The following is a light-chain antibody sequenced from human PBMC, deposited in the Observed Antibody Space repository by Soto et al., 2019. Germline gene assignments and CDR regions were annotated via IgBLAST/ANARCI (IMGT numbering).Light chain of an antibody. CDR2: DAS. Sequence: DFQMTQSPPTLSASVGDSVTITCRASQSINNWLAWYQQKPGKAPKVLIYDASNLDSGVPSRFSGSAPGTEFALTISSLQPDYFATYYCQQYNSYRYTFGQGTKLEIK. CDR3: QQYNSYRYT. CDR1: QSINNW. V-gene: IGKV1-5*01. J-gene: IGKJ2*01.